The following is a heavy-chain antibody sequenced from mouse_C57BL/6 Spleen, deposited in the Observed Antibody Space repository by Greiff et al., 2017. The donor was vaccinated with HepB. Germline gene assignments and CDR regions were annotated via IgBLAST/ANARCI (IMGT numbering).Heavy chain of an antibody. V-gene: IGHV14-2*01. D-gene: IGHD1-1*01. CDR2: IDPEDGET. CDR1: GFNIKDYY. J-gene: IGHJ2*01. CDR3: ARAPITTVVATGYFDY. Sequence: DVKLQESGAELVKPGASVKLSCTASGFNIKDYYMHWVKQRTEQGLEWIGRIDPEDGETKYAPKFQGKATITADPSSNTAYLQLSSLTSEDTAVYYCARAPITTVVATGYFDYWGQGTTLTVSS.